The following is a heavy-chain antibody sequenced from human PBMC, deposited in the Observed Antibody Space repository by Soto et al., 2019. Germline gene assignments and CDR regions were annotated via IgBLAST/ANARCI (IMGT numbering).Heavy chain of an antibody. Sequence: PVVSLRLSFAASGFTVSSNYMSWVRQAPGKGLEWVSVIYSGGSTYYADSVKGRFTISRDNSKNTLYLQMNSLRAEDTAVYYCARDAGLMQRPRPVTDVWGQGNKGT. D-gene: IGHD2-8*01. CDR2: IYSGGST. V-gene: IGHV3-53*01. CDR3: ARDAGLMQRPRPVTDV. CDR1: GFTVSSNY. J-gene: IGHJ6*02.